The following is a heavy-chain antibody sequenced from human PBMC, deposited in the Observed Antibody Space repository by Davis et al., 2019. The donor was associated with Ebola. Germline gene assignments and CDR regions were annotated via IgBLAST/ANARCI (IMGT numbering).Heavy chain of an antibody. J-gene: IGHJ4*02. CDR2: ISGSGGST. D-gene: IGHD3-10*01. CDR3: AKGFVRGTIDY. V-gene: IGHV3-23*01. CDR1: GFTFSSYW. Sequence: GGSLRLSCAASGFTFSSYWMSWVRQAPGKGLEWVASISGSGGSTYYGDSVKGRFTFSRDNSKNTLYLQMNSLSAEDTAVYYCAKGFVRGTIDYWGQGTLVTVSS.